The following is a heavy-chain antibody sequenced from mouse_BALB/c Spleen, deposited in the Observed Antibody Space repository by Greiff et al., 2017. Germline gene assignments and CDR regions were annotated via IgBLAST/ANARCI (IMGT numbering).Heavy chain of an antibody. J-gene: IGHJ4*01. D-gene: IGHD1-2*01. CDR3: ARGGVITTAYYAMDY. CDR2: IWGGGST. Sequence: VKLVESGPGLVAPSQSLSITCTVSGFSLSRYSVHWVRQPPGKGLEWLGMIWGGGSTDYNSALKSRLSISKDNSKSQVFLKMNSLQTDDTAMYYGARGGVITTAYYAMDYWGQGTSGTGSS. CDR1: GFSLSRYS. V-gene: IGHV2-6-4*01.